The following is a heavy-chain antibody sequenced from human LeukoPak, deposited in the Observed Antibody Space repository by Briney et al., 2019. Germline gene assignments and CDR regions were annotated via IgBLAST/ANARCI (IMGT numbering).Heavy chain of an antibody. CDR1: GGSTASSSHY. J-gene: IGHJ4*02. V-gene: IGHV4-61*01. CDR2: IYYSGST. Sequence: PSETLSLTCTVSGGSTASSSHYWNWIRQPPGKGLEWIGYIYYSGSTNYNPSLKSRVTISVDTSKNQFSLKLSSVTAADTAVYYCARGADSSGYYSIFYFDYWGQGTLVTVSS. D-gene: IGHD3-22*01. CDR3: ARGADSSGYYSIFYFDY.